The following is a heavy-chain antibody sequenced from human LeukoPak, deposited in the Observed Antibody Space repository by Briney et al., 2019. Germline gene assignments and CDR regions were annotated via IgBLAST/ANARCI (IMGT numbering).Heavy chain of an antibody. J-gene: IGHJ4*02. CDR3: ATARDGYRKGFDS. D-gene: IGHD5-24*01. Sequence: KPGGSLRLSCAASGFTFSSYTMNWVRQGPGKGLEWVSSISSSGSYIHYADSLKGRFTVSRDNAKNSLYLQMNGLRVEDTAVYYCATARDGYRKGFDSWGQGTLVTVSS. V-gene: IGHV3-21*01. CDR1: GFTFSSYT. CDR2: ISSSGSYI.